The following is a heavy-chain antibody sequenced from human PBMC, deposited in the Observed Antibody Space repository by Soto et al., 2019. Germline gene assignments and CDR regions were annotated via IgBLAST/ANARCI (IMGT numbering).Heavy chain of an antibody. D-gene: IGHD3-22*01. J-gene: IGHJ4*02. V-gene: IGHV1-69*13. CDR1: GGTFSSYA. CDR2: IIPIFGTA. CDR3: AITYYYDSSGYYYVTPPFDY. Sequence: ASVKVSCKASGGTFSSYAISWVRQAPGQGLEWMGGIIPIFGTANYAQKFQGRVTITADESTSTAYMERSSLRSEDTAVYYCAITYYYDSSGYYYVTPPFDYWGQGTLVTVSS.